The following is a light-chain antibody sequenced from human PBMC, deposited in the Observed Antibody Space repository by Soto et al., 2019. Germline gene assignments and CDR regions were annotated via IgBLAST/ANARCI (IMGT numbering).Light chain of an antibody. V-gene: IGLV1-47*01. J-gene: IGLJ3*02. CDR2: RNT. CDR1: NSNIGFTY. Sequence: QSVLTQPPSASVTPGQRVTISCSGSNSNIGFTYVYWYQQVPGAAPKLLVYRNTQPPSGVPDRFSGSKTGTSASLAISGRRSEADADYYGASWDDTPSGVFCGGTKLTVL. CDR3: ASWDDTPSGV.